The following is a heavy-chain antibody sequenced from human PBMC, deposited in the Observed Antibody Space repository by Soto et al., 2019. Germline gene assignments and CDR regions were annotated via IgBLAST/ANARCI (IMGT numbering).Heavy chain of an antibody. CDR1: GGSFSGYY. CDR3: AVSWGSGSYDY. J-gene: IGHJ4*02. D-gene: IGHD3-10*01. V-gene: IGHV4-34*01. CDR2: INHSGST. Sequence: SETLSLTCAVYGGSFSGYYWSWIRQPPGKGLEWNGEINHSGSTNYNPSLKSRVTISVDTSKNQFSLKLSSVTAVDTAVYYCAVSWGSGSYDYWGQGTRVTVSS.